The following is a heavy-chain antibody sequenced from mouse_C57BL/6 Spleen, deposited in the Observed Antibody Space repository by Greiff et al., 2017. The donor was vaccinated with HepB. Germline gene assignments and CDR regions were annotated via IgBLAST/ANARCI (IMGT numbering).Heavy chain of an antibody. V-gene: IGHV5-12*01. CDR1: GFTFSDYY. CDR2: ISNGGGST. CDR3: ARGDGSSRYWYFDV. J-gene: IGHJ1*03. Sequence: EVKLMESGGGLVQPGGSLKLSCAASGFTFSDYYMYWVRQTPEKRLEWVAYISNGGGSTYYPDTVKGRFTISRDNAKNTLYLQMSRLKSEDTAMYYCARGDGSSRYWYFDVWGTGTTVTVSS. D-gene: IGHD1-1*01.